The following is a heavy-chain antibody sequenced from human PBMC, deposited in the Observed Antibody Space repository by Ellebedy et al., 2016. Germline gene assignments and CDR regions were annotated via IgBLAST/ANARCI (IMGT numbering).Heavy chain of an antibody. CDR2: ISYDGSNK. CDR1: GFTFSSYG. CDR3: ARGVHDYGGQRGLDY. D-gene: IGHD4-23*01. Sequence: GGSLRLSCAASGFTFSSYGMHWVRQAPGKGLEWVAVISYDGSNKYYADSVKGRFTISRDNSKKTLYLQMNSLRAEDTAVYYCARGVHDYGGQRGLDYWGQGTLVTVSS. J-gene: IGHJ4*02. V-gene: IGHV3-30*03.